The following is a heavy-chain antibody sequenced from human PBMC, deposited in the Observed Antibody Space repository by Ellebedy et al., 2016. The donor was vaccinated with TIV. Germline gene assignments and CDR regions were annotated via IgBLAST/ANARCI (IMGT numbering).Heavy chain of an antibody. D-gene: IGHD6-6*01. CDR2: INPKSGGT. J-gene: IGHJ3*01. Sequence: ASVKVSXKASRYTFSGNYLHWVRQVPGQGLEWMGWINPKSGGTHFAQKFQGRVTVTRDTSITTAYMELNSLISDDTAVYYCARDRAEGASSSGFDLWGQGTVVTVSS. CDR1: RYTFSGNY. V-gene: IGHV1-2*02. CDR3: ARDRAEGASSSGFDL.